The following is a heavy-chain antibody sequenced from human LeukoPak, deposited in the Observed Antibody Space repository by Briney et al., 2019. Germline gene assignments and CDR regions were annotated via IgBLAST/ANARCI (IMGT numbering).Heavy chain of an antibody. CDR3: AKTKGYSYGYYFDY. Sequence: PGRSLRLSCAASGFTFSSYAMHWVRQSLGKGLEWEAVMSYDGFNKYYADSVKGRFTISRDNSKNTLYLQMNSLRAEDTAVYYCAKTKGYSYGYYFDYWGQGTLVTVSS. D-gene: IGHD5-18*01. V-gene: IGHV3-30*18. J-gene: IGHJ4*02. CDR2: MSYDGFNK. CDR1: GFTFSSYA.